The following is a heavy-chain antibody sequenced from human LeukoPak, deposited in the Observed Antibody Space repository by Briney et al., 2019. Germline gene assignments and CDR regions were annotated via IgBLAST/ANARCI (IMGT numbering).Heavy chain of an antibody. CDR1: GFTVSTNY. D-gene: IGHD3-22*01. V-gene: IGHV3-53*01. CDR3: AKGSVDSSGQGDFDY. J-gene: IGHJ4*02. Sequence: GGSLRLSCVPSGFTVSTNYMSWVRQAPGKGLEWVSVIYGGGDSLYADSVKGRFTISRDNSKNTLYLKMNSLRAADTAVYYCAKGSVDSSGQGDFDYWGQGTLVTVSS. CDR2: IYGGGDS.